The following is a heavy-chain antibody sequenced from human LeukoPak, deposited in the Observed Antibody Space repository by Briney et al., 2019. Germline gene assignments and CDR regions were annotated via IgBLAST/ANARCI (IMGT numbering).Heavy chain of an antibody. CDR2: INHSGST. J-gene: IGHJ4*02. Sequence: SETLSLTCAVYGGSFSGYYWSWIRQPPGKGLEWIGEINHSGSTNYNPSLKSRVTISVDTSKNQFSLKLSSVTAADTAVYFCVLGYSYGYLFDYWGQGTLVTVSS. D-gene: IGHD5-18*01. CDR1: GGSFSGYY. V-gene: IGHV4-34*01. CDR3: VLGYSYGYLFDY.